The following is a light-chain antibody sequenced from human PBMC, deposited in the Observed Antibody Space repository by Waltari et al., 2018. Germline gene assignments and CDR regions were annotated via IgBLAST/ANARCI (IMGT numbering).Light chain of an antibody. J-gene: IGLJ3*02. CDR1: SSDVGTYNF. CDR2: EGN. CDR3: YSYAGSGTWV. Sequence: QSALTQPASVSGSPGQSITISCTGTSSDVGTYNFSSWYQQNPGKAPKLMIYEGNKRPSGVSKRFSGSKAGNPAALTISGLQAEDEADYYGYSYAGSGTWVFGGGTKLTVL. V-gene: IGLV2-23*01.